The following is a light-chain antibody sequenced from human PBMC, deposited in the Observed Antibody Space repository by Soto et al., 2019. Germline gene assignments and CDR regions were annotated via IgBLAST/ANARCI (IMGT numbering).Light chain of an antibody. V-gene: IGKV3-15*01. CDR2: SAS. CDR3: QQYNNWPWT. Sequence: EIVMTQSPATLSVSPGGRATLSCRASQSISDTLAWYQQKPGQAPRLLIYSASRRATGFPARFSGSGSGTDFTLTISSLQSEDFAVYYWQQYNNWPWTFGQGTKVEIK. CDR1: QSISDT. J-gene: IGKJ1*01.